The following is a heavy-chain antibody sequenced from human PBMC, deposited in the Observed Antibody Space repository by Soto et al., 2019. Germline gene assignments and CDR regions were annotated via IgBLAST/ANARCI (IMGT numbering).Heavy chain of an antibody. Sequence: QVQLVESGGGVVQPGRSLRLSCAASGFTFSSYGMHWVRQAPGKGLEWVAVKSYDGSNKYYADSVKGRFTISRDNSKNTLYLQMNSLRAEDTAVYYCAKVDDGGHPGDSSGWYLDYWGQGTLVTVSS. D-gene: IGHD6-19*01. J-gene: IGHJ4*02. V-gene: IGHV3-30*18. CDR2: KSYDGSNK. CDR3: AKVDDGGHPGDSSGWYLDY. CDR1: GFTFSSYG.